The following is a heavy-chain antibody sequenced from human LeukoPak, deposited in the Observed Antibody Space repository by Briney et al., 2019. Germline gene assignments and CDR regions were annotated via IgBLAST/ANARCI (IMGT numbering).Heavy chain of an antibody. V-gene: IGHV1-69*04. CDR2: IIPILGIA. D-gene: IGHD3-22*01. CDR1: GGTFSSYA. CDR3: ARAAYYYDSSGYWNFDY. J-gene: IGHJ4*02. Sequence: GASVTVSCKASGGTFSSYAISWVRQAPGQGREWMGRIIPILGIANYAQKFQGRVTITADKSTSTAYMELSSLRSEDTAVYYCARAAYYYDSSGYWNFDYWGQGTLVTVSS.